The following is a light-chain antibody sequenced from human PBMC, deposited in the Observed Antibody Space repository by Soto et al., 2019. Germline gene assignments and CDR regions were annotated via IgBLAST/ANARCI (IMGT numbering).Light chain of an antibody. CDR3: QQYSSSRT. J-gene: IGKJ1*01. Sequence: EIVMTPSPATLSVSPVERATLSCRASQSVSSNHLAWYQQKPGQAPRLLIYGGSSRATGIPVRFSGSGSETDFTLTITRLEPEDFAVYYCQQYSSSRTFGQGTKVDNK. CDR2: GGS. CDR1: QSVSSNH. V-gene: IGKV3-20*01.